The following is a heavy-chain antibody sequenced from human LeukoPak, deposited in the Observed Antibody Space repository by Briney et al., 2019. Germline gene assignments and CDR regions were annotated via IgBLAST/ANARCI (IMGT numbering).Heavy chain of an antibody. CDR1: GLTFRSYW. V-gene: IGHV3-7*01. CDR2: INQEGSEK. D-gene: IGHD5-24*01. Sequence: GSLRLSCVVSGLTFRSYWMSWVRQAPGKGLEWVANINQEGSEKYFVDSVKGRFTISRDNAKNSLHLQMNTLRAEDTAVYYCARERDGRFFDYWGQGTLVTGSS. J-gene: IGHJ4*02. CDR3: ARERDGRFFDY.